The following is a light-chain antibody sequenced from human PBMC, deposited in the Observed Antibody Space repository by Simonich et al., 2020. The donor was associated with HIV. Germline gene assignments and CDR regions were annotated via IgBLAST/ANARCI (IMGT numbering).Light chain of an antibody. V-gene: IGLV2-14*01. CDR2: DVS. J-gene: IGLJ3*02. CDR3: SSYTSSSTLV. CDR1: SSDAGGYNY. Sequence: QSALTQPASVSGSPGQSITISCTGTSSDAGGYNYVSWYQQHPGKDPKLMIYDVSKLPAGVSTRFSGSKSGNTASLTISWLQAEDEADYYCSSYTSSSTLVFGGGTKLTVL.